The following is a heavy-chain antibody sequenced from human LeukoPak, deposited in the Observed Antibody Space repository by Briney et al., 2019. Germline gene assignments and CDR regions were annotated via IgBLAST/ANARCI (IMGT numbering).Heavy chain of an antibody. Sequence: GASVKVSCKASGYTFTSYDINWVRQATGQGLEWMGWMNPNSGNTGYAQKFQGRVTITRNTSISTAYMELRSLRSEDTAVYYCARAPRITMVRGVIYWFDPWGQGTLVTVSS. D-gene: IGHD3-10*01. CDR2: MNPNSGNT. CDR1: GYTFTSYD. J-gene: IGHJ5*02. CDR3: ARAPRITMVRGVIYWFDP. V-gene: IGHV1-8*03.